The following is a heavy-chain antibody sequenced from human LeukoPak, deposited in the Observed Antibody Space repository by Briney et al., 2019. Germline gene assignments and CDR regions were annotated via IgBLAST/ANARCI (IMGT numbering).Heavy chain of an antibody. CDR3: ARAQWLSYFDS. D-gene: IGHD6-19*01. V-gene: IGHV4-59*01. CDR2: MYYSGST. J-gene: IGHJ4*02. Sequence: KASETLSLTCTVSGGSISRYYWSWVRQPPGKGLEWIAYMYYSGSTNYNPFLKSRVTISEDTSKNQFSLKLRSVTAADTAVYYCARAQWLSYFDSWGQGTLVTVSS. CDR1: GGSISRYY.